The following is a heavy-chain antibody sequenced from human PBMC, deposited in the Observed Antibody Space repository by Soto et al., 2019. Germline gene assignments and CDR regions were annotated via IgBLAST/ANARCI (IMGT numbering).Heavy chain of an antibody. V-gene: IGHV5-51*01. CDR3: SRLVEINGDFWSGYYSYFDY. Sequence: PGESLKISCKGSGYSFTSYWIGWVRQMPGKGLEWMGIIYPGDSDTRYSPSFQGQVTISADKSISTAYLQWSSLKASDTAMYYCSRLVEINGDFWSGYYSYFDYWGQGTLVTVSS. CDR1: GYSFTSYW. D-gene: IGHD3-3*01. CDR2: IYPGDSDT. J-gene: IGHJ4*02.